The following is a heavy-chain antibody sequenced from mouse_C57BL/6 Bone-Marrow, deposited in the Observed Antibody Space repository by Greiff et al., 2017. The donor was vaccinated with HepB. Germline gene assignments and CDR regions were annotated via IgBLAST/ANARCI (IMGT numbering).Heavy chain of an antibody. Sequence: VKLQQPGAELVKPGASVKLSCKASGYTFTSYWMHWVKQRPGQGLEWIGMIHPNSGSTNYNEKFKSKATLTVDKSSSTAYMQLSSLTSEDSAVYYCAPNYYGSSMDYWGQGTSVTVSS. CDR2: IHPNSGST. D-gene: IGHD1-1*01. CDR3: APNYYGSSMDY. J-gene: IGHJ4*01. CDR1: GYTFTSYW. V-gene: IGHV1-64*01.